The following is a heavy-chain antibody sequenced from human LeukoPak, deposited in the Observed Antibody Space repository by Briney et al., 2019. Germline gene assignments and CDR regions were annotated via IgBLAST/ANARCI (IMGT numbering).Heavy chain of an antibody. CDR2: ISGSGGST. CDR1: GFTFSSYG. V-gene: IGHV3-23*01. D-gene: IGHD3-22*01. Sequence: GGSLRLSCAASGFTFSSYGMSWVRHAPGKGREWVSAISGSGGSTYYADSVKGRFTISRDNSKNTLYLQMNSLRVEDTAVYFCARGLSLSGYWDAFDIWGQGTMVTVSS. J-gene: IGHJ3*02. CDR3: ARGLSLSGYWDAFDI.